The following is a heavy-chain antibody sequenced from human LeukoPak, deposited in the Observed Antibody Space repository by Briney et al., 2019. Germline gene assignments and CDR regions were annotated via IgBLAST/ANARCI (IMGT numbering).Heavy chain of an antibody. CDR2: IIPIFGTA. CDR3: ARGYYDFWSGYSSYYYYYMDV. V-gene: IGHV1-69*05. CDR1: GGTFSSYA. J-gene: IGHJ6*03. Sequence: SVKVSFKASGGTFSSYAISWVRQAPGQGLEWMGGIIPIFGTANYAQKFQGRVTITTDESTSTAYMELSSLRSEDTAVYYCARGYYDFWSGYSSYYYYYMDVWGKGTTVTVSS. D-gene: IGHD3-3*01.